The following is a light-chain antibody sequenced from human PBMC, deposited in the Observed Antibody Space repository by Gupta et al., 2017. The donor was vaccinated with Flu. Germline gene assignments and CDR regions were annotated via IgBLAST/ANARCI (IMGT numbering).Light chain of an antibody. CDR1: RFIGNY. J-gene: IGKJ2*01. Sequence: DIQMTQSPSSLSASIGDRVTITCRASRFIGNYLNWYQQKPGRAPKLLIYAASTLQSGVPSRFSGSGSGTDFALTITSRQAEDFATYYCQQSDSTPPYTFGQGTKMEIK. CDR3: QQSDSTPPYT. V-gene: IGKV1-39*01. CDR2: AAS.